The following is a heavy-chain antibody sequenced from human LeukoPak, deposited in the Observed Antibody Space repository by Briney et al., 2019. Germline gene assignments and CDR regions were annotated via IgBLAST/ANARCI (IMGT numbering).Heavy chain of an antibody. J-gene: IGHJ4*02. Sequence: GGSLRLSCAASGFTLSTYWMHWVRQAPGKGLEWVAVISYAGSNKYYAESVKGRFTISRHSSKNTLYLQMSSLRAEDTAVYYCARGRDLGYWGQGTLVTVSS. CDR2: ISYAGSNK. V-gene: IGHV3-30*03. CDR3: ARGRDLGY. CDR1: GFTLSTYW.